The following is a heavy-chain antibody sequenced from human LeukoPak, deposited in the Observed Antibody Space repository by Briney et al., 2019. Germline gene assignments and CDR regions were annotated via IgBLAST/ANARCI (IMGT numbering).Heavy chain of an antibody. CDR1: GHTFTSYY. V-gene: IGHV1-46*01. J-gene: IGHJ4*02. D-gene: IGHD6-19*01. CDR2: ISPSGGST. CDR3: ARVGDSGWYDY. Sequence: ASVKVSCKASGHTFTSYYIHWVRQAPGQGLEWMGTISPSGGSTTYAQKFQGRVTMTRDTSTSTVYMELSSLRSEDTAVHYCARVGDSGWYDYWGQGTLVTVST.